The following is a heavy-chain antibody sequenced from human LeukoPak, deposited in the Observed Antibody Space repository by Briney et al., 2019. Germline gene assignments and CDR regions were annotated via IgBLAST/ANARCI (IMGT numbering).Heavy chain of an antibody. J-gene: IGHJ6*03. V-gene: IGHV1-46*01. D-gene: IGHD6-19*01. CDR1: GYTFTNYY. CDR3: ARDTSIAVAGRNYYYMDV. Sequence: ASVKVSCKASGYTFTNYYIHWVRQAPGQGLEWMGIINPSGGSTSCAQKFQGRVTMTRDMSTSTVYMELSSLRSEDTAVYYCARDTSIAVAGRNYYYMDVWGKGTTVTVSS. CDR2: INPSGGST.